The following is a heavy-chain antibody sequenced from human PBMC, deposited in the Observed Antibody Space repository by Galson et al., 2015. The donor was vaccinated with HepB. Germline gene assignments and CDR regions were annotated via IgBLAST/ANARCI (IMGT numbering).Heavy chain of an antibody. V-gene: IGHV3-30*18. CDR3: AKDQRVGAAIFDY. Sequence: SLRLSCAASGFTFSSYGMHWVRQAPGKGLEWVAVISYDGSNKYYADSVKGRFTISRDNSKNTLYLQMNSLRAEDTAVYYCAKDQRVGAAIFDYWGQGSLVTVSS. CDR2: ISYDGSNK. D-gene: IGHD1-26*01. J-gene: IGHJ4*02. CDR1: GFTFSSYG.